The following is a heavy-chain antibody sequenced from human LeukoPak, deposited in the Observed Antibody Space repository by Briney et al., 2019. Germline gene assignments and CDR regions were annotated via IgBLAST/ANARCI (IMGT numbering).Heavy chain of an antibody. V-gene: IGHV4-39*01. J-gene: IGHJ4*02. CDR1: GGSISSSSYY. CDR2: IYYSGST. CDR3: ARPSREGSGRYDFDY. Sequence: SETLSLTCTVSGGSISSSSYYWGWIRQPPGKGLEWIGRIYYSGSTYQNPSLKSRVTISVDTSKNQFSLKLSSVTAADTAVYYCARPSREGSGRYDFDYWGQGTLVTVSS. D-gene: IGHD6-19*01.